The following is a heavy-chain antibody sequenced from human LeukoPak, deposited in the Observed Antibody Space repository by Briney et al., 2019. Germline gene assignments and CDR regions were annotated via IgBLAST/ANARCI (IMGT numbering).Heavy chain of an antibody. V-gene: IGHV3-11*01. D-gene: IGHD3-10*01. CDR2: ITSGGSSI. CDR3: ARDLSGITMVRGVIKEGYFDY. J-gene: IGHJ4*02. CDR1: GFIFSDYY. Sequence: GGSLRLSCATSGFIFSDYYMTWIRQAPGKGLEWVSYITSGGSSIYYADSVKGRFTISRDNAKNSLYLQMNSLRAEDTAVYYCARDLSGITMVRGVIKEGYFDYWGQGTLVTVSS.